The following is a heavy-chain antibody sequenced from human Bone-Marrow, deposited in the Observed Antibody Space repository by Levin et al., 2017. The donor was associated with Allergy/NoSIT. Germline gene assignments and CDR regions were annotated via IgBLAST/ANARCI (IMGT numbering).Heavy chain of an antibody. CDR1: GYTFTEYY. J-gene: IGHJ6*02. CDR2: INPNSGGT. V-gene: IGHV1-2*02. Sequence: GESLKISCKTSGYTFTEYYLHWVRQAPGQGLEWMGWINPNSGGTKYAQKFQGRVTMTRDTSISTAYMELSSLRSDDTAVYYCARRLGGAGDYNYGMDVWGQGSTVTVSS. CDR3: ARRLGGAGDYNYGMDV. D-gene: IGHD6-13*01.